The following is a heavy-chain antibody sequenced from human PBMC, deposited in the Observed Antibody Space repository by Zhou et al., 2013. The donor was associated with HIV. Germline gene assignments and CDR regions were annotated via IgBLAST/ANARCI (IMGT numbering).Heavy chain of an antibody. CDR2: MNPNSGNR. Sequence: QVQLVQSGAEVMKPGASVKVSCKASGYTFTSYDINWVRQATGQGLEWMGWMNPNSGNRGYAQKFQGRVTITGDTSISTAYMELSSLRSEDTAVYYCARGIRTTKVWGRANYYYYMDVWGKGPRSPSP. D-gene: IGHD3-10*01. CDR1: GYTFTSYD. CDR3: ARGIRTTKVWGRANYYYYMDV. V-gene: IGHV1-8*03. J-gene: IGHJ6*03.